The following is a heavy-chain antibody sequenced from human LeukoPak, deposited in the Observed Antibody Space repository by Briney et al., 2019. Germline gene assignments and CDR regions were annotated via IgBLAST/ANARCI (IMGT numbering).Heavy chain of an antibody. D-gene: IGHD2-15*01. CDR3: ARHYDCSGGSCYSVFAFDI. V-gene: IGHV5-51*01. CDR1: GYSFTSYW. CDR2: IYPGDSDT. Sequence: GESLKISCKGSGYSFTSYWIGWVRQMPGKGLEWMGIIYPGDSDTRYSPSFQGQVTISADKSISTAYLQWSSLKASDTAMYYCARHYDCSGGSCYSVFAFDIWGQGTMVTVSS. J-gene: IGHJ3*02.